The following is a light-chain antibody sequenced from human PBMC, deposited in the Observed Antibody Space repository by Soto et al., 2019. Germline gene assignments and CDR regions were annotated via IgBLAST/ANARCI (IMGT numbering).Light chain of an antibody. CDR3: CSFAGSGSYV. V-gene: IGLV2-23*01. Sequence: QSALTQPASVSGSPGQSITISCTGTSSDVGSYNLVSWYQQHPGKAPKLMIYKGSKRPSGVSNRFSGSKSGNTASLTISGLQAEDEADYYCCSFAGSGSYVFGTGTKVTVL. CDR2: KGS. J-gene: IGLJ1*01. CDR1: SSDVGSYNL.